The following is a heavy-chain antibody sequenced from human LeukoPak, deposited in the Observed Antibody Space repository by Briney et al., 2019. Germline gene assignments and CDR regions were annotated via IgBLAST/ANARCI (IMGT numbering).Heavy chain of an antibody. J-gene: IGHJ4*02. CDR1: GFTFSNYA. D-gene: IGHD6-25*01. CDR2: ITVSGST. Sequence: GGSLRLSCAASGFTFSNYAMSWVRQAPGKGLEYVSSITVSGSTYYADSVKGRFTISRDNSKNTLSLQMTSLRAEDTAIYYCAKIAAGGPAYYFDYWGQGTLVTVSS. CDR3: AKIAAGGPAYYFDY. V-gene: IGHV3-23*01.